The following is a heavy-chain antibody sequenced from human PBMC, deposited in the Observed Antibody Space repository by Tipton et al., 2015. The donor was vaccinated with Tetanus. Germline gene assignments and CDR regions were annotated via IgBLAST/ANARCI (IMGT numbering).Heavy chain of an antibody. Sequence: TLSLTCAVSGGSISSSNWWSWVRQPPGKGLEWIGEIYHSGSPNYNPSLKSRVTISVDKSKNQFSLKLSSVTAADTAVYYCARDTDSGYYIDAFDIWGQGTMVTVSS. V-gene: IGHV4-4*02. J-gene: IGHJ3*02. CDR1: GGSISSSNW. D-gene: IGHD3-22*01. CDR3: ARDTDSGYYIDAFDI. CDR2: IYHSGSP.